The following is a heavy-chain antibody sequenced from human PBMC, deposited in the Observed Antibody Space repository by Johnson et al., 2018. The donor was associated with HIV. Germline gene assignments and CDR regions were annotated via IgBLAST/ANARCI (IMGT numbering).Heavy chain of an antibody. CDR1: GFTFSSYA. D-gene: IGHD2-2*01. CDR2: IDTVGDT. J-gene: IGHJ3*01. Sequence: VQLVESGGGVVQPGGSLRLSCAASGFTFSSYAMSWVRQAPGKGLEWVSEIDTVGDTYYPASVKGRFTTSRENAKNSFDLQMNSLTAGDTAVYYCSRRSTRSDGFDLWGQGTMVIVSS. V-gene: IGHV3-13*01. CDR3: SRRSTRSDGFDL.